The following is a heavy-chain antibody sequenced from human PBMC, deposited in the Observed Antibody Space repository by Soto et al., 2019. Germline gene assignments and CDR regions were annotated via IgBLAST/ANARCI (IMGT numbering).Heavy chain of an antibody. CDR2: ISAYNGNT. Sequence: QVQLVQSGAEVKEPGASVKVSCKASGYTFTSYGISWVRQAPGQGLEWMGWISAYNGNTNYAQKLQGRVTMTTDTSTSTAYMELRSLRSDDTAVYYCAREEGTIETPEYRDDAFDIWGQGTMVTVSS. CDR1: GYTFTSYG. J-gene: IGHJ3*02. CDR3: AREEGTIETPEYRDDAFDI. V-gene: IGHV1-18*01. D-gene: IGHD2-2*01.